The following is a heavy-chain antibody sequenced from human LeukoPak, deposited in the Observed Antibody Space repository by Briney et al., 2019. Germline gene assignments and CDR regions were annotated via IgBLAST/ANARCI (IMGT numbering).Heavy chain of an antibody. CDR3: AKDTGYSSSWYSAFDI. CDR1: GFTFSSYE. J-gene: IGHJ3*02. D-gene: IGHD6-13*01. V-gene: IGHV3-15*01. Sequence: GGSLRLSCAASGFTFSSYEMNWVRQAPGKGLEWVGRIKAKAHGGTIEYAAPVKGRFTISRDDSKNTLYLQMNSLKTEDTAVYYCAKDTGYSSSWYSAFDIWGQGTMVTVSS. CDR2: IKAKAHGGTI.